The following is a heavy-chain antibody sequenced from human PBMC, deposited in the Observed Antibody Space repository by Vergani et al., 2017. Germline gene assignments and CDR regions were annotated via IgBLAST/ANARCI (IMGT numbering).Heavy chain of an antibody. CDR3: ARDRQVLGNGGYYFDY. Sequence: QVQLQESGPGLVKPSETLSLTCTVSGGSISSYYWSWIRQPPGKGLEWIGYIYYSGSTNYNPSLKSRVTISVDTSKNQFSLKLSSVTAADTAVYYCARDRQVLGNGGYYFDYWGQGTLVTVSS. CDR1: GGSISSYY. J-gene: IGHJ4*02. V-gene: IGHV4-59*12. D-gene: IGHD2-8*01. CDR2: IYYSGST.